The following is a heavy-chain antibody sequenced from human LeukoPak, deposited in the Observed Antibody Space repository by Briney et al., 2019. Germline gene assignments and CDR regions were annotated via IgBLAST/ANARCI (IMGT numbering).Heavy chain of an antibody. Sequence: GGSLRLSCAASGFTFSTYSMNWARQAPGKGLEWVSSISSGSSFIYYADSVKGRFTISRDNAKNSLFLQMNSLRAEDTAVYYCARESSGYFYWGQGTLVTVSS. CDR3: ARESSGYFY. CDR1: GFTFSTYS. J-gene: IGHJ4*02. CDR2: ISSGSSFI. D-gene: IGHD3-22*01. V-gene: IGHV3-21*01.